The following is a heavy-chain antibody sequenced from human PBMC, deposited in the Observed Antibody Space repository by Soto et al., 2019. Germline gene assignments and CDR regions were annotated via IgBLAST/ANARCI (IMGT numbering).Heavy chain of an antibody. J-gene: IGHJ5*02. CDR1: GFSLSNARMG. Sequence: QVTLKESGPVLVKPTETLTLTCTVSGFSLSNARMGVSWIRQPPGKALEWLAHIFSNDEKSYSTSLKSRLTISKDPSKSQVVLTMTNMDPVDTATYYCARGHYDFWSGYYSGWFDPWGQGTLVTVSS. V-gene: IGHV2-26*01. D-gene: IGHD3-3*01. CDR3: ARGHYDFWSGYYSGWFDP. CDR2: IFSNDEK.